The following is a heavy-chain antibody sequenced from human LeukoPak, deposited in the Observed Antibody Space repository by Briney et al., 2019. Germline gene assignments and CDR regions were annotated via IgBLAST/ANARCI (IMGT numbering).Heavy chain of an antibody. Sequence: GALRLSCAASGFIFSNYAMYWVRQAPGKGLEWVSAISGRSNNTCYADSVKGRFTISRDSSKNTLYLQMNSLRADDTAVYYCAKWGDYDVLTGYYVSDFWGQGTLVTVSS. D-gene: IGHD3-9*01. CDR1: GFIFSNYA. J-gene: IGHJ4*02. CDR2: ISGRSNNT. CDR3: AKWGDYDVLTGYYVSDF. V-gene: IGHV3-23*01.